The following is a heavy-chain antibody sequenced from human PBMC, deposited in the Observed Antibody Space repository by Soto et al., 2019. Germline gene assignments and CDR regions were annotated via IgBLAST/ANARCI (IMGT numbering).Heavy chain of an antibody. J-gene: IGHJ5*02. CDR1: AGTFSSYA. Sequence: GASVKVSCKASAGTFSSYAISWVRQAPGQGLEWMGGIIPIFGTANYAQKFQGRVTITADKSTSTAYMELSSLRSEDTAVYYCARDGSGYYYGSGSYYPLNWFDPWGQGTLVTVSS. CDR3: ARDGSGYYYGSGSYYPLNWFDP. V-gene: IGHV1-69*06. D-gene: IGHD3-10*01. CDR2: IIPIFGTA.